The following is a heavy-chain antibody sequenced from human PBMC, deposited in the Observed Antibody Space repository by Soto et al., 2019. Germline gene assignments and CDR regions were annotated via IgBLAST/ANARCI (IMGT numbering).Heavy chain of an antibody. Sequence: QVQLVESGGGVVQPGRSLRLSCAASGFTFSTYCMHWVRQAPGMGLEWVAVIWYDGSHKDYADSVKGRFTISRDNSKNTLYLQMNSLRVEDTAVYYCARAVGPFDYWGQGTLVTVSS. V-gene: IGHV3-33*01. J-gene: IGHJ4*02. CDR2: IWYDGSHK. CDR3: ARAVGPFDY. CDR1: GFTFSTYC. D-gene: IGHD1-26*01.